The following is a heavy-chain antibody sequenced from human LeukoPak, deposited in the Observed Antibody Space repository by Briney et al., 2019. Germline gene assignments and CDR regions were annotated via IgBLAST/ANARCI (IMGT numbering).Heavy chain of an antibody. Sequence: GGSLRLSCAASGFTFSSHAMSWVRQAPGKGLEWVSAISGSGGSTYYADSVKGRFTISRDNSKNTLYLQMNSLRAEDTAVYYCASAPRYSSGWYGGFDYWGQGTLVTVSS. J-gene: IGHJ4*02. CDR1: GFTFSSHA. CDR2: ISGSGGST. CDR3: ASAPRYSSGWYGGFDY. V-gene: IGHV3-23*01. D-gene: IGHD6-19*01.